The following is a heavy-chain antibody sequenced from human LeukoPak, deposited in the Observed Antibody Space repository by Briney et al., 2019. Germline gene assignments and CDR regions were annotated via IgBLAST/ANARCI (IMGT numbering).Heavy chain of an antibody. D-gene: IGHD5-12*01. CDR1: VYTFTRYY. V-gene: IGHV1-2*02. J-gene: IGHJ4*02. CDR3: ARDIVATKNLDY. CDR2: INPNSGCT. Sequence: GASVNVSCKASVYTFTRYYMHWVRQAPGQGLEWMGLINPNSGCTNYAQKFQGRVTMTMDTSIITAYLELSRLRSADTAVYYCARDIVATKNLDYWGQGTLVTVSS.